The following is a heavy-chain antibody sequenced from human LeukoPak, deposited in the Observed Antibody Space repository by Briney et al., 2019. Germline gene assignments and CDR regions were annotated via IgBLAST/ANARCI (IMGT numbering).Heavy chain of an antibody. CDR3: ARRVGSGSYYSVRGWFDP. Sequence: HGESLKISCKGSGYSFTSYWIGWVRQMPGKGLEWMGIIYPGDSDTRYSPSFQGQVTISADKSISTAYLQWSSLKASDTAMYYCARRVGSGSYYSVRGWFDPWGQGTPVTVSS. V-gene: IGHV5-51*01. CDR2: IYPGDSDT. J-gene: IGHJ5*02. CDR1: GYSFTSYW. D-gene: IGHD3-10*01.